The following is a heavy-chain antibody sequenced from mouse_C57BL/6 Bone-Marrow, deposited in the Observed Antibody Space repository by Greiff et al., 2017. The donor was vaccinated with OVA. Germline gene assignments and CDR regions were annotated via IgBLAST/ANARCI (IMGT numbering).Heavy chain of an antibody. J-gene: IGHJ4*01. CDR1: GFTFNTYA. CDR3: VRDEGRGVYGNYDAMDY. Sequence: EVQGVESGGGLVQPKGSLKLSCAASGFTFNTYAMHWVRQAPGKGLEWVARIRSKSSNYATYYADSVKDRFTISRDDSQSMLYLQMNNLKTEDTAMYYCVRDEGRGVYGNYDAMDYWGQGTSVTVSS. V-gene: IGHV10-3*01. D-gene: IGHD2-1*01. CDR2: IRSKSSNYAT.